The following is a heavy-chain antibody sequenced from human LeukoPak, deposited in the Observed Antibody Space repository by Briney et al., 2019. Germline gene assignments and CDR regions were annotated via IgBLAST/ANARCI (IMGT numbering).Heavy chain of an antibody. D-gene: IGHD1-26*01. Sequence: GGSLRLSCAASGFTFSSYAMSWVRQAPGKGLEWVAVISYDGSNKYYADSVKGRFTISRDNSKNTLYLQMNSLRAEDTAVYYCARATQGELLSWGQGTLVTVSS. V-gene: IGHV3-30*03. CDR1: GFTFSSYA. CDR2: ISYDGSNK. CDR3: ARATQGELLS. J-gene: IGHJ5*02.